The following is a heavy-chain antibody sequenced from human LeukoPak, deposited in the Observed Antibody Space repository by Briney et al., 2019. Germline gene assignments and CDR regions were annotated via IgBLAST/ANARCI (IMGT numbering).Heavy chain of an antibody. V-gene: IGHV3-15*01. Sequence: GGSLRLSCAVSGFTFSKAWMSWVRQAPGKGLEWVGLIRSKSDRGTTDYAAPVKGRFTISRDDSKNTLFLQMNSLKTEDTAVYYCTRIEYCGGGCSPLGIWGQGTMVTVSS. J-gene: IGHJ3*02. CDR3: TRIEYCGGGCSPLGI. D-gene: IGHD2-21*02. CDR1: GFTFSKAW. CDR2: IRSKSDRGTT.